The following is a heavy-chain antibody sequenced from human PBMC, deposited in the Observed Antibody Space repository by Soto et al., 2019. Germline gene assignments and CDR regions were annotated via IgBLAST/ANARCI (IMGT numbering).Heavy chain of an antibody. CDR2: IYWDDDK. V-gene: IGHV2-5*02. CDR1: GFSLSTTGVG. D-gene: IGHD6-13*01. J-gene: IGHJ5*02. CDR3: AHRLQPALPLAKAISSTWSRGYDWFDP. Sequence: QITLKESGPPLVKPTQTLTLTCTFSGFSLSTTGVGVGWIRQPPGKALEWLALIYWDDDKRYSPSLKSRLTNTNDTSKDQVVLTMTNMHPVDTPTYDCAHRLQPALPLAKAISSTWSRGYDWFDPWGQGTLVTVSS.